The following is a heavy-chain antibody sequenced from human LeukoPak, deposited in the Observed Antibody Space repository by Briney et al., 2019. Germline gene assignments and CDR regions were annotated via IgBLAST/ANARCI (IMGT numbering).Heavy chain of an antibody. CDR3: ARDSVIWDY. Sequence: GGSLRLSCGASGFTFSRYAMSWVRQAPGKGLQWVSQIDGSGGAIYYADSVRGRFTISRDNAKNSLYLQMNSLRAEDTAVYYCARDSVIWDYWGQGTLVTVSS. D-gene: IGHD2-21*01. J-gene: IGHJ4*02. CDR1: GFTFSRYA. CDR2: IDGSGGAI. V-gene: IGHV3-48*04.